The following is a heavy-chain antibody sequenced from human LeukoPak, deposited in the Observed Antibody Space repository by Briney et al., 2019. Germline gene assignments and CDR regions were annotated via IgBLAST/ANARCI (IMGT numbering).Heavy chain of an antibody. V-gene: IGHV3-30*18. CDR2: ISYDGSNK. CDR1: GFTFSSYG. D-gene: IGHD3-10*01. J-gene: IGHJ5*02. CDR3: AKDVVRGVISNWFDP. Sequence: GGSLRLSCAASGFTFSSYGMHWVRQAPGKGLEWVAVISYDGSNKYYADSVKGRFTISRDNSKNTLYLQMNSLRAEDTAVYYCAKDVVRGVISNWFDPWGQGTLVTVSS.